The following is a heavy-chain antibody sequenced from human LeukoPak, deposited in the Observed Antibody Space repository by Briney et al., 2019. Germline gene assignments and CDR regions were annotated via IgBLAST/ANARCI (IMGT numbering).Heavy chain of an antibody. CDR1: GYSFTSYW. D-gene: IGHD3-9*01. J-gene: IGHJ5*02. V-gene: IGHV5-10-1*01. CDR2: IDPSDSYT. CDR3: ARHGQGLTGYSWFDP. Sequence: GESLRISCKGSGYSFTSYWISWVRQMPRKGLEWMGRIDPSDSYTNYSPSFQGHVTISADKSISTAYLQWSSLKASDTATYYCARHGQGLTGYSWFDPWGQGTLVTVSS.